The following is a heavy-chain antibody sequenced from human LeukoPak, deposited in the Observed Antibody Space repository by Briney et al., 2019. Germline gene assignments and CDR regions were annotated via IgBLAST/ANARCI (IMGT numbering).Heavy chain of an antibody. CDR2: IYYSGST. V-gene: IGHV4-59*01. CDR3: ARVELGSNFDY. J-gene: IGHJ4*02. CDR1: GGSISSYY. D-gene: IGHD7-27*01. Sequence: PSETLSLTCTVSGGSISSYYWSWIRQPPGKGLEWIGYIYYSGSTNYNPSLKSRVIISVDRSKNQFSLKLSSVTAADTAVYYCARVELGSNFDYWGQGTLVTVSS.